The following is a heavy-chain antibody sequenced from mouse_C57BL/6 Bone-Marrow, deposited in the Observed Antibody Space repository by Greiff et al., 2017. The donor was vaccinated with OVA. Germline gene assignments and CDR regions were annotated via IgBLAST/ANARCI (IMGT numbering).Heavy chain of an antibody. J-gene: IGHJ3*01. CDR1: GFSLTSYG. Sequence: VKLVESGPGLVQPSQSLSITCTVSGFSLTSYGVHWVRQPPGKGLEWLGVIWGVGSTNYNSALKSRLSISKDNSKSQVFLKMNSLQTDDTAMYYCASDRGLLRFAYWGQGTLVTVSA. CDR2: IWGVGST. V-gene: IGHV2-6*01. CDR3: ASDRGLLRFAY. D-gene: IGHD2-3*01.